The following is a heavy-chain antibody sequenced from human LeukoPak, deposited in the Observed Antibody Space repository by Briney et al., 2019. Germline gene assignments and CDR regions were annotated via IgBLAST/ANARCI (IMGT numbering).Heavy chain of an antibody. CDR1: GASISSSSYY. Sequence: SETLSLTCTVSGASISSSSYYWGWIRQPPGKGLEWIGEINHSGSTNYSPSLRSRVTMSLDTSKNQFSLKMSSVTAADTAVYYCARYLVGPLVGSYYSHYMDVWGKGTTVIISS. J-gene: IGHJ6*03. V-gene: IGHV4-39*07. CDR3: ARYLVGPLVGSYYSHYMDV. CDR2: INHSGST. D-gene: IGHD2-2*01.